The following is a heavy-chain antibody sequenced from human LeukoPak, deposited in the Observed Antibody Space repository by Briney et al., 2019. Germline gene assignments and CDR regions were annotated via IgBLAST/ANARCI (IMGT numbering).Heavy chain of an antibody. CDR3: ARVSLARFDY. J-gene: IGHJ4*02. CDR2: INHSGST. D-gene: IGHD5/OR15-5a*01. Sequence: SETLSLTCAVYGGSFSGYYWSWIRQPPGKGLEWIGEINHSGSTNYNPSLKSRVTISVDTSKNQFSLKLSSVTAADTAAYYCARVSLARFDYWGQGTLVTVSS. CDR1: GGSFSGYY. V-gene: IGHV4-34*01.